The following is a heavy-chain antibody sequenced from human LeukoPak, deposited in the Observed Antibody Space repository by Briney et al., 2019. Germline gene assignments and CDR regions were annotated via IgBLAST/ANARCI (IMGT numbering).Heavy chain of an antibody. V-gene: IGHV3-23*01. J-gene: IGHJ4*02. D-gene: IGHD2-21*01. Sequence: PGGSLRLSCAGSGFTFSGYAVTWVRQAPGKGLEWVSSIVGSGDEALYADSVKGRFTMSRDNSKNTAWLQMSGLRAEDTAVYYCARGDGRGWPVDYWGQGTLVTVSS. CDR2: IVGSGDEA. CDR3: ARGDGRGWPVDY. CDR1: GFTFSGYA.